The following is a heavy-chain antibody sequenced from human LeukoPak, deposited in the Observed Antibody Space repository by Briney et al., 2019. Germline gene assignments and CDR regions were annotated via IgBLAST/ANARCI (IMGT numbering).Heavy chain of an antibody. J-gene: IGHJ6*03. D-gene: IGHD6-19*01. CDR2: TYYRSKWYN. CDR1: GDSVSSNSAA. V-gene: IGHV6-1*01. Sequence: SQTLSLTCAISGDSVSSNSAAWNWIRQSPSSGLEWLGRTYYRSKWYNDYAVSVKSRITINPDTSKNQFSLQLNSVAPEDTAVYYCARDRSIAVAVNYYYYYYMDVWGKGTTVTVSS. CDR3: ARDRSIAVAVNYYYYYYMDV.